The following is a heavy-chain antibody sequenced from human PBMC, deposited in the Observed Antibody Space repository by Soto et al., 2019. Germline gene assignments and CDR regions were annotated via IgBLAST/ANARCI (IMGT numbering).Heavy chain of an antibody. J-gene: IGHJ4*02. CDR2: IKQDENGK. D-gene: IGHD6-13*01. CDR3: ATHDGPAAAGLVLDF. V-gene: IGHV3-7*02. CDR1: GFTFSSRW. Sequence: EVPLVESGGGLVQPGGSLRLSCEASGFTFSSRWMTWVRQGPGKGLEGVANIKQDENGKDYVDSVKGRFTISRDNAKNSLYLQMNSLRAEDTAVYYCATHDGPAAAGLVLDFWGQGTLVTVSS.